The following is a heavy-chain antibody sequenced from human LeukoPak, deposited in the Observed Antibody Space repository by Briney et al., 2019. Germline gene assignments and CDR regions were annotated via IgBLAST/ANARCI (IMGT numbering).Heavy chain of an antibody. J-gene: IGHJ4*02. D-gene: IGHD6-19*01. Sequence: PSETLSLTCSVSGGSVSGGSYHWTWIRQPAGKGLEWIGRIYSDGTTNYNPSLKSRVTMSADKSKNQFSLKLSSVTAADTAVYYCARASASYSSGGTDYWGQGTLVTVSS. CDR3: ARASASYSSGGTDY. V-gene: IGHV4-61*02. CDR1: GGSVSGGSYH. CDR2: IYSDGTT.